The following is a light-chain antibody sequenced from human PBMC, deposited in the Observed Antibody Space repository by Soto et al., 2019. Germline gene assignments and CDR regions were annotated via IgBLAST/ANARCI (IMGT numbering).Light chain of an antibody. CDR3: QQYGGSPYT. Sequence: EIVLTQSPGTLSLSPGERATLSCRASQSVRSNYLAWYQQKPGQAPRLLIYGASSRATGIPDRFSGTGSGTDFTLLLSRPGAEDFAVLYCQQYGGSPYTFGQGTKLEIK. V-gene: IGKV3-20*01. J-gene: IGKJ2*01. CDR1: QSVRSNY. CDR2: GAS.